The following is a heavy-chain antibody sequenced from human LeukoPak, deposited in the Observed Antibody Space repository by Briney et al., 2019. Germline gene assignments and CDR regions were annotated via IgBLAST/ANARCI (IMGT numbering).Heavy chain of an antibody. Sequence: QPGGSLRLSCAASGFTFSSYAMSWVSQAPGEGLEWVSAISGSGGSTYYADSVKGRFTISRDNSKNTLYLQMNSLRAEDTAVYYCANNPYSSSWSYLDYWGQGTLVTVSS. CDR3: ANNPYSSSWSYLDY. CDR1: GFTFSSYA. J-gene: IGHJ4*02. CDR2: ISGSGGST. D-gene: IGHD6-13*01. V-gene: IGHV3-23*01.